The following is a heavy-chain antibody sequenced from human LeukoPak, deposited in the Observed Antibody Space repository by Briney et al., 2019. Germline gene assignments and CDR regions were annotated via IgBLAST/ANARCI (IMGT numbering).Heavy chain of an antibody. CDR1: GFTFSSYA. V-gene: IGHV3-23*01. CDR3: AKGYYYDSSGYYPFGY. Sequence: GGSLRLSCAASGFTFSSYAMSWVRQAPGKGLEWVSAISGSGGSTYYADSVKGRFTISRDNSKNTLYLQMNSLRAEDTAVYYCAKGYYYDSSGYYPFGYWGQGTLVTVSS. CDR2: ISGSGGST. J-gene: IGHJ4*02. D-gene: IGHD3-22*01.